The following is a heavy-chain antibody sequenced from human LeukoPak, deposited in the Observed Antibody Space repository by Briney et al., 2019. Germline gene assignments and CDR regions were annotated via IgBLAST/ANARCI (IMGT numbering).Heavy chain of an antibody. CDR1: GFTFDDYG. J-gene: IGHJ5*02. D-gene: IGHD4-17*01. V-gene: IGHV3-20*01. CDR2: INWNGGST. Sequence: GGSLRLSCAASGFTFDDYGMSWVRQAPGKGLEWVSGINWNGGSTGYADSVKGRFTISRDNAKNSLYLQMNSLRAEDTALYHCARVRGDYAFNWFDPWGQGTLVTVSS. CDR3: ARVRGDYAFNWFDP.